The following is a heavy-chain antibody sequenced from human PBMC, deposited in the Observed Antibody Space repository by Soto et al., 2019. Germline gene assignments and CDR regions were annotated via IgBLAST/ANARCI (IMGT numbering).Heavy chain of an antibody. CDR3: AREQKATIGY. CDR2: INHSGST. D-gene: IGHD5-12*01. Sequence: SETLSLTCAVYGGSFSGYYWSWIRQPPGKGLEWIGEINHSGSTNYNPSLKSRVTISVDTSKNQFSLKLSSVTAADTAVYYCAREQKATIGYWGQGTLVTVSS. V-gene: IGHV4-34*01. CDR1: GGSFSGYY. J-gene: IGHJ4*02.